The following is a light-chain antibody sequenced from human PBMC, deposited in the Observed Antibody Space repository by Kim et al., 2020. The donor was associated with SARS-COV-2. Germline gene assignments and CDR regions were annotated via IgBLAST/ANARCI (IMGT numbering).Light chain of an antibody. Sequence: VSPGESATLSRRASQSVSSNLAWYQQQPGQAPRLLIYGASTRATGIPARFSGSGSGTEYTLTISSLQSEDFAVYYCQQYNNWPPNTFGQGTKLEI. CDR2: GAS. J-gene: IGKJ2*01. CDR3: QQYNNWPPNT. V-gene: IGKV3-15*01. CDR1: QSVSSN.